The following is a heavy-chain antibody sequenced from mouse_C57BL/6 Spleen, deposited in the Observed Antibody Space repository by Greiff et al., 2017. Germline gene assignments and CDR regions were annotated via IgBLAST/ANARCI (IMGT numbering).Heavy chain of an antibody. J-gene: IGHJ2*01. CDR1: GFTFSSYG. Sequence: EVKLMESGGDLVKPGGSLKLSCAASGFTFSSYGMSWVRQTPDKRLEWVPTISSGGSYTYYPDSVKGRFTIARDNAKNTLYLQMSSLKSEDTAMYYCARDYYGSSLVYYFDYWGQGTTLTVSS. CDR2: ISSGGSYT. D-gene: IGHD1-1*01. CDR3: ARDYYGSSLVYYFDY. V-gene: IGHV5-6*01.